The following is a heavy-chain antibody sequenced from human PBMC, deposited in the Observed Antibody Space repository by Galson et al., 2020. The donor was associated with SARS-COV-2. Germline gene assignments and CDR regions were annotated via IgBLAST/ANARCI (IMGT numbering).Heavy chain of an antibody. CDR1: GGSISSYY. D-gene: IGHD3-22*01. Sequence: SETLSLTCTVSGGSISSYYWSWTRQPPGKGLEWIGYLYHSGSTNYNPSLKSRVTISVDTSKNQFSLKLSSVTAADTAVYYCARGGYYDSSGYLDAFDIWGQGTMVTVSS. V-gene: IGHV4-59*01. CDR3: ARGGYYDSSGYLDAFDI. CDR2: LYHSGST. J-gene: IGHJ3*02.